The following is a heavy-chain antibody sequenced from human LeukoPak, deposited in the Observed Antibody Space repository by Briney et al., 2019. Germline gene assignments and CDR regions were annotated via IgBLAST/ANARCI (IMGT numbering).Heavy chain of an antibody. D-gene: IGHD2-2*01. J-gene: IGHJ2*01. Sequence: SETLSLTCTVSGGSISSGGYYWSWIRQPPGKGLEWIGYIYHSGSTYYNPSLKSRVTISVDRSKNQFSLKLSSVTAADTAVYYCARDSRELVIVPAATVWYFDLWGRGTLVTVSS. CDR3: ARDSRELVIVPAATVWYFDL. CDR1: GGSISSGGYY. V-gene: IGHV4-30-2*01. CDR2: IYHSGST.